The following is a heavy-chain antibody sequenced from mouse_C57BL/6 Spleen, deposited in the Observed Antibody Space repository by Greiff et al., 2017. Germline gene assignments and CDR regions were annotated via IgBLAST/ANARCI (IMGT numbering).Heavy chain of an antibody. Sequence: VQLQQPGAELVMPGASVKLSCKASGYTFTSYWMHWVKQRPGQGLEWIGEIDPSDSYTNYNQKFKGKSTLTVDKSSSTAYMQLSSLTSEDSAVYYCEIITTVVARYDYYAMDYWGQGTSVTVSS. CDR2: IDPSDSYT. V-gene: IGHV1-69*01. CDR1: GYTFTSYW. D-gene: IGHD1-1*01. J-gene: IGHJ4*01. CDR3: EIITTVVARYDYYAMDY.